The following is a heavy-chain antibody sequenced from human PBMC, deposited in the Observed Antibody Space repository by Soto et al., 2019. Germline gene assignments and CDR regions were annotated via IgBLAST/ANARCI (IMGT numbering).Heavy chain of an antibody. V-gene: IGHV3-30-3*01. Sequence: GGSLRLSCSASGFTFSNYAIHWVRQAPGKGLEWVAVISYDGGNKAYADSVKGRFTISRDNAKNTLYLQMNSLRAEDTAVYYCASDGWLYYDSTSQGMDVWGQGTTVTVSS. CDR3: ASDGWLYYDSTSQGMDV. CDR2: ISYDGGNK. J-gene: IGHJ6*02. D-gene: IGHD3-22*01. CDR1: GFTFSNYA.